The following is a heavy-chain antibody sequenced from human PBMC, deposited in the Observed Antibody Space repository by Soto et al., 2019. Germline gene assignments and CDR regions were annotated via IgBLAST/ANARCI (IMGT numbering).Heavy chain of an antibody. D-gene: IGHD2-21*01. CDR1: GYIFTDYY. V-gene: IGHV1-2*02. CDR3: ARMLLANWFDP. CDR2: INPNSGGT. Sequence: APVKVSCKASGYIFTDYYMHWVRQAPGQGLEWMGWINPNSGGTNYAQKFQGRVTMTRDTSISTAYMELSRLRSDDTAVYYCARMLLANWFDPWGQGTLVTVSS. J-gene: IGHJ5*02.